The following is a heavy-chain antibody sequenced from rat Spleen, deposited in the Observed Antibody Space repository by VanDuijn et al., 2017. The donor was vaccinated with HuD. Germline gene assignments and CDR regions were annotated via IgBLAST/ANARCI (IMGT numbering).Heavy chain of an antibody. D-gene: IGHD1-10*01. V-gene: IGHV5-31*01. CDR2: IINTGGST. CDR3: TNNNLDY. Sequence: EVQLVESGGGLVQPGRSLKLSCVASGFTFNNYWMTWIRQAPGKGLEWVVSIINTGGSTYYLASVEGRFTISRDNAKNTLYLQMNSLRSEDTANYYCTNNNLDYWSQGVMVTVSP. CDR1: GFTFNNYW. J-gene: IGHJ2*01.